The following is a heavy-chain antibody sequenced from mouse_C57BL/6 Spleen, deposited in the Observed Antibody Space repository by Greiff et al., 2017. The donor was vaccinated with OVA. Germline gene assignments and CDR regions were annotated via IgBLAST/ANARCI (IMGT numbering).Heavy chain of an antibody. CDR1: GYSITSGYY. D-gene: IGHD2-3*01. V-gene: IGHV3-6*01. Sequence: EVKLVESGPGLVKPSQSLSLTCSVTGYSITSGYYWNWIRQFPGNKLEWMGYISYDGSNNYNPSLKNRISITRDTSKNQFFLKLNSVTTEDTATYYCARGRDGYLWYFDVWGTGTTVTVSS. J-gene: IGHJ1*03. CDR3: ARGRDGYLWYFDV. CDR2: ISYDGSN.